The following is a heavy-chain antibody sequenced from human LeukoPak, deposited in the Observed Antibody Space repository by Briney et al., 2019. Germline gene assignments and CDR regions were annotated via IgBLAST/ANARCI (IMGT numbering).Heavy chain of an antibody. V-gene: IGHV4-39*01. D-gene: IGHD3-10*01. CDR2: IYYSGST. Sequence: SETLSLTCTVSGGSISSSTYYWDWIRQPPGKGLEWIGSIYYSGSTYYNPSLKSRVTISVDTSKKQFSLKVSAVTAADTAVYYCARLTHDGSGSYPDYWGQGTLVTVSS. CDR3: ARLTHDGSGSYPDY. J-gene: IGHJ4*02. CDR1: GGSISSSTYY.